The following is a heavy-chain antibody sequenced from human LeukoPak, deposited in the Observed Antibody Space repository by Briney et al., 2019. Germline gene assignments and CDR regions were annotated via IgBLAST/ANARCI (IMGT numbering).Heavy chain of an antibody. CDR3: ARLAVSCIWSVYFDY. V-gene: IGHV5-51*01. CDR1: GYRFTNYW. CDR2: IYPYYSNT. J-gene: IGHJ4*02. Sequence: GESLKIFCKGSGYRFTNYWIGWVRQMPGKGLEWMGIIYPYYSNTRYNPSFQRQDTISADKSISTAYLQWSSLKASDTAIYYCARLAVSCIWSVYFDYWGQGTLVTVSS. D-gene: IGHD4-11*01.